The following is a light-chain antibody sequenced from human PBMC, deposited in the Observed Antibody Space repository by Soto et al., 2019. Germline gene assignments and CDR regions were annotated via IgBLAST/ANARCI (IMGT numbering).Light chain of an antibody. J-gene: IGKJ4*01. CDR1: QSISTY. CDR3: HQSYSTPLT. Sequence: DIQMTQSPSSLSASVGDRVTITCRASQSISTYLNWYQQKPGKAPNLLIYAASSLQSGVPSRFTGSGSGTDFTLTISSLQPEDFATYYCHQSYSTPLTFGGGAKVEIK. CDR2: AAS. V-gene: IGKV1-39*01.